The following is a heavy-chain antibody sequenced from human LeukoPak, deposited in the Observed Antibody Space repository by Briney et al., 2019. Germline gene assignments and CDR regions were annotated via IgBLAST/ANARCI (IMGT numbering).Heavy chain of an antibody. V-gene: IGHV1-8*01. CDR1: GYTFSSYD. Sequence: ASVKVSCKASGYTFSSYDINWVRQATGQGLEWMGWMNPNSGNTGYEQKFQGRVTMTGTTPISTAYMELRSLRSDDTAVYYCARDGGQARAAFDIWRQGTMVTVSS. CDR3: ARDGGQARAAFDI. CDR2: MNPNSGNT. J-gene: IGHJ3*02. D-gene: IGHD3-16*01.